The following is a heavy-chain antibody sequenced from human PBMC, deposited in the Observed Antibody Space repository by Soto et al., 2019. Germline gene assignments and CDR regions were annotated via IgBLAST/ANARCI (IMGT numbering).Heavy chain of an antibody. D-gene: IGHD2-2*01. V-gene: IGHV1-18*01. CDR1: GYTFTSYG. Sequence: QVQLVQSGAEVKKPGASVKVSCKASGYTFTSYGISWVRQAPGQGLEWMGWISAYNGNTNYAQKLQGRVTMTTDTSTSTAYMELRSLRSDDTAVYYCARAHPDPIVVVPAAMHDYWGQGTLVTVSS. CDR2: ISAYNGNT. J-gene: IGHJ4*02. CDR3: ARAHPDPIVVVPAAMHDY.